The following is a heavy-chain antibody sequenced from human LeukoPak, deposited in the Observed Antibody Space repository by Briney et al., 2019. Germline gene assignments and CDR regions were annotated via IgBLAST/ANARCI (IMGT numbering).Heavy chain of an antibody. D-gene: IGHD3-9*01. CDR3: DGDYDILTGYYHDAFDI. CDR1: GGTFSSYA. J-gene: IGHJ3*02. V-gene: IGHV1-69*05. Sequence: SVKVSCKASGGTFSSYAISWVRQAPGQGLEWMGRIIPIFGTANYAQKFQGRVTITTDESTSTAYMELSSLRSEDTAVYYCDGDYDILTGYYHDAFDIWGQGTMVTVSS. CDR2: IIPIFGTA.